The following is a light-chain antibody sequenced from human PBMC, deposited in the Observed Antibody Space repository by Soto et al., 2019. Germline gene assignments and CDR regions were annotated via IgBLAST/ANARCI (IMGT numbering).Light chain of an antibody. CDR3: HQYGISPPT. Sequence: EVVLTQSQGTLSLSPGERATLSCRASQRVSSSDLAWYQQKPGQAHRLLISGASNRATGTPDRFSGSGSGTDFTLTITSLEPEDFAVFYCHQYGISPPTFGQGTKVEI. CDR2: GAS. J-gene: IGKJ1*01. CDR1: QRVSSSD. V-gene: IGKV3-20*01.